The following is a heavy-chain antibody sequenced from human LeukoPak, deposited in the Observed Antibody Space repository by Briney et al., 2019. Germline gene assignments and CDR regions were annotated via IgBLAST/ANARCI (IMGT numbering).Heavy chain of an antibody. J-gene: IGHJ4*02. CDR3: ARGTYGSGSYSDY. D-gene: IGHD3-10*01. CDR1: GFTFSSYS. Sequence: GGSLRLSCAASGFTFSSYSMNWVRQAPGKGLEWVSSISSSSSYIYYADSEKGRFTISRDNAKNSLYLQMNSLRAEDTAVYYCARGTYGSGSYSDYWGQGTLVTVSS. CDR2: ISSSSSYI. V-gene: IGHV3-21*01.